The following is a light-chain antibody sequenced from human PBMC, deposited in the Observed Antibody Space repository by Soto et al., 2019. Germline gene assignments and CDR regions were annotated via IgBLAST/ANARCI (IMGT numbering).Light chain of an antibody. J-gene: IGKJ1*01. Sequence: EIVLTQSPGTLSLSPGEGATLSCRASRSVSTNFFAWYQQKPGQAPRLLIYGASTRATGIPDRFSGSGSGTDFTFTISRLEPEDFAVYYCQQYGRTSWTFGQGTKVDIK. V-gene: IGKV3-20*01. CDR1: RSVSTNF. CDR2: GAS. CDR3: QQYGRTSWT.